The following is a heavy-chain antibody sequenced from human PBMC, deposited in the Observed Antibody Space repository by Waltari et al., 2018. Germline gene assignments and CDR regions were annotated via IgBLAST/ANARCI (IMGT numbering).Heavy chain of an antibody. Sequence: QVRIDQWGTGLLKPSETLSLSCAVYGVPFHDFFWAWVRQAPGRGRGWLGEINQSGKTYYNPSLKSRVTLSVDPSKSQFSLSLRSVTAADTAVYYCARRNYCSSVTCYFDATSYYYYYMDVWGKGTALIVSS. CDR3: ARRNYCSSVTCYFDATSYYYYYMDV. CDR1: GVPFHDFF. J-gene: IGHJ6*03. D-gene: IGHD2-2*01. CDR2: INQSGKT. V-gene: IGHV4-34*01.